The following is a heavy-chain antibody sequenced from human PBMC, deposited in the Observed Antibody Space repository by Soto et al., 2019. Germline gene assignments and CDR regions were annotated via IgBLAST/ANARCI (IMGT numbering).Heavy chain of an antibody. CDR2: INRGGGT. J-gene: IGHJ4*02. CDR1: GGSFTGYS. CDR3: ARGRRGRTSTWSDF. D-gene: IGHD6-13*01. V-gene: IGHV4-34*01. Sequence: QVRLQQWGAGLLKPSETLSLTCAVYGGSFTGYSWTWIRQPPGKGLEWIGEINRGGGTTYNPSLNSRVTISVDTSKNQFSLKLTSVTAADTAVYYCARGRRGRTSTWSDFSGQGTLVTVSS.